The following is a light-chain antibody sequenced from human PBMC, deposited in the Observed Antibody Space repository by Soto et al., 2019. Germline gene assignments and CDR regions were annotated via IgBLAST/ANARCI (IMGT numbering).Light chain of an antibody. J-gene: IGKJ1*01. Sequence: DIQMTQSPSSLSASVGDRVTITCRASQSISGYLNWYQQKPGKAPKLLISAASSLQSGVPSRFSGSGSGTDFTLTISRLEPEDSARYSCQQYDTSPPTFGQGTKVDIK. CDR1: QSISGY. CDR3: QQYDTSPPT. V-gene: IGKV1-39*01. CDR2: AAS.